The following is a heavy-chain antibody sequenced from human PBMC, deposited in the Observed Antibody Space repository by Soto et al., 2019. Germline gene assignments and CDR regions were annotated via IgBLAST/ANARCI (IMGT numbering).Heavy chain of an antibody. CDR2: INPNSGAT. V-gene: IGHV1-2*04. CDR3: ARDEGVEWVAARGYYGMDV. CDR1: GYTFTDYY. Sequence: ASVKVSCKASGYTFTDYYIHWVRQAPGQGLEWMGWINPNSGATNYAQKFQGWVTLSRDTSTRTAYVELSRLRSDDTAVYYCARDEGVEWVAARGYYGMDVWGQGTTVTVSS. D-gene: IGHD2-15*01. J-gene: IGHJ6*02.